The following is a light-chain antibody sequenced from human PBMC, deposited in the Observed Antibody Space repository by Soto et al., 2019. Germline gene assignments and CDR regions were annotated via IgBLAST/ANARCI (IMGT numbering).Light chain of an antibody. CDR2: GST. CDR3: LSYDSSLSGYV. J-gene: IGLJ1*01. Sequence: QSVLTQPPSVSGAPGQRVTISCTGSSSNIGAGYDVHWYQHLPGTAPKLLIYGSTNRPSGVPDRFSGSKSGTSASLAITGLQAEDEADYYCLSYDSSLSGYVFGTGTKLTVL. V-gene: IGLV1-40*01. CDR1: SSNIGAGYD.